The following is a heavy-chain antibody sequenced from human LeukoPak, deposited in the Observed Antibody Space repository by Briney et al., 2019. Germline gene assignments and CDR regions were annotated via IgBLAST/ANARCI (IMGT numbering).Heavy chain of an antibody. Sequence: SQTLSLTCTVSGGSISSGGYYWSWIRQHPGKGLEWIGYIYYSGSTYYNPSLKSRVTISVDTSKNQFSLKLSSVTAADTAVYYCARGYGQYYYGSGSYLRGYYFDYWGQGTLVTVSS. J-gene: IGHJ4*02. CDR1: GGSISSGGYY. CDR3: ARGYGQYYYGSGSYLRGYYFDY. D-gene: IGHD3-10*01. CDR2: IYYSGST. V-gene: IGHV4-31*03.